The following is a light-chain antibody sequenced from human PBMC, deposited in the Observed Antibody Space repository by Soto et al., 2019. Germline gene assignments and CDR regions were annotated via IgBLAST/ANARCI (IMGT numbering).Light chain of an antibody. Sequence: QSVLTQPPSASGSPGQSVAISCTGTSSDVGGYNYVSWYQQHPGKAPKLVIYEVNKRPSGVPDRFSGSKSGNTASLTVSGLHAEDDAYYYCSSYARRSHVFGTGTKVT. CDR2: EVN. CDR1: SSDVGGYNY. V-gene: IGLV2-8*01. J-gene: IGLJ1*01. CDR3: SSYARRSHV.